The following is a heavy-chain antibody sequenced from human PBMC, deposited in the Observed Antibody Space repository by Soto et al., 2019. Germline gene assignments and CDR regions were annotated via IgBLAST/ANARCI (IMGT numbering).Heavy chain of an antibody. CDR1: GGSISSGGYY. Sequence: QVQLQESGPGLVKPSQTLSLTCTVSGGSISSGGYYWSWIRQHPGKGLEWIGYIYYSGSTYYNPSLKSRVTISVDTSMNQFSLKLSSVTAADTAVYYCARTKTDYGDYVWDWFDPWGQGTLVTVSA. V-gene: IGHV4-31*03. CDR3: ARTKTDYGDYVWDWFDP. J-gene: IGHJ5*02. D-gene: IGHD4-17*01. CDR2: IYYSGST.